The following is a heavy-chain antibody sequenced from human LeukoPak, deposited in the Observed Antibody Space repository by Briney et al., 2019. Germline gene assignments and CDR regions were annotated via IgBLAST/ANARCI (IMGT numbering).Heavy chain of an antibody. J-gene: IGHJ6*02. D-gene: IGHD3-16*01. CDR3: ARELRGINYYHGMDV. V-gene: IGHV3-48*02. CDR2: ISYSSSTI. Sequence: QPGGSLRLSCAASGFTFSSYSMNWVRQAPVKGLEWVSYISYSSSTIYYADSVKGRFTISRDNAKNSLYLQMNSLRDEDTAVYYCARELRGINYYHGMDVWGQGTTVTVSS. CDR1: GFTFSSYS.